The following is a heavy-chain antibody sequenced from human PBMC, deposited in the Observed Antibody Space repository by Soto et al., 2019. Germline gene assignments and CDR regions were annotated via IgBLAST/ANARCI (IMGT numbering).Heavy chain of an antibody. V-gene: IGHV5-51*01. CDR1: GYTFTNYW. CDR2: IYPGDSDT. CDR3: AASIFYYGMDV. J-gene: IGHJ6*02. Sequence: GGSLQISCKGSGYTFTNYWIGCVRQMPGKGLEWIGIIYPGDSDTKYNPSFQGQVTISADKSITTTYLQWSSLKASDTAIYYCAASIFYYGMDVWGQGTTVTVSS.